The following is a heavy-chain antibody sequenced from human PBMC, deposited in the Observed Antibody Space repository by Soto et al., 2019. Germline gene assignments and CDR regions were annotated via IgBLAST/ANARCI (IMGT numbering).Heavy chain of an antibody. CDR2: IIPVFGRS. Sequence: ASVKVSCKASGGSFSSFGISWVRQAPGQGLEWMGGIIPVFGRSNYAQRFRGRLTITADESTNTVYLELIDLRSEDTAVYYCAREGSGYNLWGQGTQVTVSS. CDR1: GGSFSSFG. CDR3: AREGSGYNL. D-gene: IGHD5-12*01. J-gene: IGHJ1*01. V-gene: IGHV1-69*13.